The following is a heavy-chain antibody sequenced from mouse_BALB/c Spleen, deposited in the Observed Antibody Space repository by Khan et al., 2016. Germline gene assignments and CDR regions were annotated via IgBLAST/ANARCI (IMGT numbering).Heavy chain of an antibody. CDR1: GYTFTSYV. V-gene: IGHV1S136*01. D-gene: IGHD1-1*01. CDR3: GRSGYYGSSRDYAMDY. J-gene: IGHJ4*01. CDR2: INPYNDGT. Sequence: VQLQQSGPELVKPGASVKMSCKASGYTFTSYVMHWVKQKPGQGLEWIGYINPYNDGTKYNEKFKGKATLTSDKSSSTAYMELSSLTSEDSAVYYCGRSGYYGSSRDYAMDYWGQGTSVTVSS.